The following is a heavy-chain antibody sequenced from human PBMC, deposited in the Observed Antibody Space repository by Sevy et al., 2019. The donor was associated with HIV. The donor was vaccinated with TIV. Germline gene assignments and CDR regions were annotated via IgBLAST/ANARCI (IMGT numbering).Heavy chain of an antibody. CDR1: GFTFSTYG. Sequence: GGYLRLSCAASGFTFSTYGMHCVRQAPGKGLEWVAVIWFDGSNTYYADSVKGRFTISRDIAKNTLHLQMNSLRVEDTAVSYRASDLEFYDYDHYWPAFMPDYWGQGTPVTVSS. V-gene: IGHV3-33*01. J-gene: IGHJ4*02. CDR2: IWFDGSNT. D-gene: IGHD3-16*01. CDR3: ASDLEFYDYDHYWPAFMPDY.